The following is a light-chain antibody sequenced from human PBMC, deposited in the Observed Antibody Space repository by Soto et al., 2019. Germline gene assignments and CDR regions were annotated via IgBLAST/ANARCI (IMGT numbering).Light chain of an antibody. V-gene: IGLV2-14*03. CDR3: SSYTSSSNPWV. CDR1: TNDVGGYNY. Sequence: QSVLTQPNPLSGAPWQAITLSCPGTTNDVGGYNYVSWYQHHPGKAPKLMICDVSDRPSGVSNRFSGSKSGNTASLTISGLQAEDEADYYCSSYTSSSNPWVFGTGTKVTVL. J-gene: IGLJ1*01. CDR2: DVS.